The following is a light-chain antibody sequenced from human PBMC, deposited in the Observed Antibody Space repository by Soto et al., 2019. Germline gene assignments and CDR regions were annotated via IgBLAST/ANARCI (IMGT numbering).Light chain of an antibody. Sequence: DIQMTQSPSTLSASVGDRVTITCRASQSISSWLAWYQQKPGKVPNLLIYKASTLKSGVPSRFSGSGSGTEFNLTISSLQPDDFASYSCNQYYSYSWAFGQGTKVEIK. CDR2: KAS. J-gene: IGKJ1*01. V-gene: IGKV1-5*03. CDR3: NQYYSYSWA. CDR1: QSISSW.